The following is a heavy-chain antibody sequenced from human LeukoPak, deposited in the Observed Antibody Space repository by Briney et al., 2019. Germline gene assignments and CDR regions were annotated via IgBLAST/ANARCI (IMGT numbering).Heavy chain of an antibody. D-gene: IGHD1-26*01. V-gene: IGHV3-53*01. Sequence: GGSLRLSCTVSGFTVSSNSWSWVRQAPGKGLEWVSFIYSGGNTHYSDSVTGRFTISRDNSKNTLYLQMNSLRAEDTAVYYCARDHGGSYSYWGQGTLVTVSS. CDR3: ARDHGGSYSY. CDR1: GFTVSSNS. J-gene: IGHJ4*02. CDR2: IYSGGNT.